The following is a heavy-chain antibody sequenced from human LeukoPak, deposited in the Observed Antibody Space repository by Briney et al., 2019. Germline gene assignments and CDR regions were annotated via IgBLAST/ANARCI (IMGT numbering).Heavy chain of an antibody. CDR2: IYYSGNT. CDR3: ARGRSLRFLEWLTNSYYYYYYMDV. CDR1: GGSIRSYY. V-gene: IGHV4-59*12. D-gene: IGHD3-3*01. Sequence: PSETLSLTCTVSGGSIRSYYWSWIRQPPGKGLEWIGYIYYSGNTKYNPSLKSRVTISVDTSKNQFSLKLSSVTAADTAVYYCARGRSLRFLEWLTNSYYYYYYMDVWGKGTTVTVSS. J-gene: IGHJ6*03.